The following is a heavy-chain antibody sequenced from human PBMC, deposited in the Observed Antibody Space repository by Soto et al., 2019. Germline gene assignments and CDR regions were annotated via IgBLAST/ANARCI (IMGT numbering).Heavy chain of an antibody. CDR2: TRNKANSYTT. J-gene: IGHJ4*02. V-gene: IGHV3-72*01. Sequence: EVQLVESGGGLVQPGGSLRLSCAASGFTFSDHYMDWVRQAPGKGLEWVGRTRNKANSYTTEYAASVKGRFTISRDDSKNSLYLQMNSLKTEDTAVYYCARVRYYDYIWGSSVFHFDYWGRGTLVTVSS. CDR3: ARVRYYDYIWGSSVFHFDY. D-gene: IGHD3-16*01. CDR1: GFTFSDHY.